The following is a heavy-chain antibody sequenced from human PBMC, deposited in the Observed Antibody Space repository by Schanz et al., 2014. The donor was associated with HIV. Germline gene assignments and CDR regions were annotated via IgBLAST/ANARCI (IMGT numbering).Heavy chain of an antibody. D-gene: IGHD3-10*01. CDR1: GFTFGDYP. J-gene: IGHJ6*02. Sequence: EVQLVESGGGLVKPGRSLRLSCTASGFTFGDYPMSWFRQAPGKGLEWVGFLRSKAYGGTTGYAASVKGRFIISRDDSNNIAYLEVNSLKTEDTAVYYCSRVVMRWFGEPHYGMDVWGQGTTVTVSS. V-gene: IGHV3-49*05. CDR3: SRVVMRWFGEPHYGMDV. CDR2: LRSKAYGGTT.